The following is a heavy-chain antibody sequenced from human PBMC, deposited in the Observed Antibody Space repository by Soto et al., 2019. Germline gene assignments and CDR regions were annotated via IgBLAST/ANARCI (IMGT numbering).Heavy chain of an antibody. CDR1: GGSISSYY. V-gene: IGHV4-59*06. Sequence: PSEILSLTCTVSGGSISSYYWSWIRQHPGKGLEWIGYIYYSGSTYYNPSLKSRVTISVDTSKNQFSLKLSSVTAADTAVYYCARATLGYCSSTSCYSYWFDPWGQGTLVTVSS. CDR3: ARATLGYCSSTSCYSYWFDP. CDR2: IYYSGST. D-gene: IGHD2-2*01. J-gene: IGHJ5*02.